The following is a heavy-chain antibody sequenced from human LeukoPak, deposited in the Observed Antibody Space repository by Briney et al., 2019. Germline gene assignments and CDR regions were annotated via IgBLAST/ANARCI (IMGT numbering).Heavy chain of an antibody. CDR1: GGSISSGGYY. D-gene: IGHD3-22*01. J-gene: IGHJ4*02. CDR3: ARVIGYYDSSGYPDY. Sequence: SQTLSLTCTVSGGSISSGGYYWSWIRQPPGKGLEWIRYIYYSGSTYYNPSLKSRVTISVDTSKNQFSLKLSSVTAADTAVYYCARVIGYYDSSGYPDYWGQGTLVTVSS. CDR2: IYYSGST. V-gene: IGHV4-31*03.